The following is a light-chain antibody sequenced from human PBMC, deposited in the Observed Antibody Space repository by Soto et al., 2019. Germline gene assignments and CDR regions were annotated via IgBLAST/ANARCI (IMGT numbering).Light chain of an antibody. CDR3: CSYAADRTVI. CDR1: SSDVGSYRF. CDR2: EGT. V-gene: IGLV2-23*01. J-gene: IGLJ2*01. Sequence: QSALTQPASVSGSPGQSITISCTGTSSDVGSYRFVSWYQLNPGKAPKLMIYEGTKRPSGVSYRFSGSKSGNTASLTISGIQAEDEANYYCCSYAADRTVIFGGGTKVTVL.